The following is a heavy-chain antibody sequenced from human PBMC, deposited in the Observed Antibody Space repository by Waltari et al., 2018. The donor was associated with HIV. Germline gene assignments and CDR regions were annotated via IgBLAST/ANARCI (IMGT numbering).Heavy chain of an antibody. V-gene: IGHV5-51*01. CDR1: GYSFTSYW. D-gene: IGHD2-21*02. CDR2: IYPGDSDT. CDR3: ARGYCGGDCYQDAFDI. Sequence: EVQLVQSAAEAKKTGESLKISCKGSGYSFTSYWIGWVREMPGKGLEWMGIIYPGDSDTRYSPSFQGQVTISADKSISTAYLQWSSLKASDTAMYYCARGYCGGDCYQDAFDIWGQGTMVTVSS. J-gene: IGHJ3*02.